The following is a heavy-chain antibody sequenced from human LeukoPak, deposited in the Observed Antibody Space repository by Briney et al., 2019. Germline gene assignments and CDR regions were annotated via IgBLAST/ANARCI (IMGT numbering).Heavy chain of an antibody. V-gene: IGHV3-48*01. J-gene: IGHJ6*03. D-gene: IGHD2-15*01. CDR3: ARDPSYCSGGSCYYMDV. CDR2: ISSSSSTI. CDR1: GFTFSSYS. Sequence: PGGSLRLSCAASGFTFSSYSMNWVRQAPGKGLEWVSYISSSSSTIYYADSVKGRFTISRDNAKNSLYLQMNSLRAEDTAVYYCARDPSYCSGGSCYYMDVWGKGTTVTVSS.